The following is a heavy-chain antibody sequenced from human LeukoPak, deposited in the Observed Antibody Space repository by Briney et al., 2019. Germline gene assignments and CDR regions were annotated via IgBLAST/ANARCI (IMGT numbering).Heavy chain of an antibody. V-gene: IGHV3-21*01. CDR1: GFTFSSYS. CDR3: ARDQAVCSGTSCYYYYGMDV. D-gene: IGHD2-2*01. Sequence: GGSLRLSCAASGFTFSSYSMNWVRQAPGKGLEWVSSISSSSSYIYYADSVKGRFTISRDNAKNSLYLQMNSLRAEDTAVYYCARDQAVCSGTSCYYYYGMDVWGQGTTVTVSS. J-gene: IGHJ6*02. CDR2: ISSSSSYI.